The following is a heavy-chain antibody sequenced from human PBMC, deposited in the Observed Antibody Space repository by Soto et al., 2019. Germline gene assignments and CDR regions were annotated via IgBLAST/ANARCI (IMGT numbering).Heavy chain of an antibody. CDR1: GFTFSSYS. CDR3: ARRESGSLYYYSYMDV. CDR2: INSDGSST. D-gene: IGHD3-3*01. V-gene: IGHV3-74*01. Sequence: GGSLRLSCAASGFTFSSYSMNWVRQAPGKGPVWVSRINSDGSSTSYADSVKGRFTISRDNAKNTLYLQMNSLRAEDTAVYYCARRESGSLYYYSYMDVWGKGTTVTVSS. J-gene: IGHJ6*03.